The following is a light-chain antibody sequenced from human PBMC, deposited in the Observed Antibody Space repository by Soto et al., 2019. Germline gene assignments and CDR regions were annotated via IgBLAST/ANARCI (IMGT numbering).Light chain of an antibody. J-gene: IGLJ1*01. CDR3: ATWDDYLNVYV. Sequence: QSVLAQPPSASGTPGQALTISCSGSSSNVGRNSVTWYQQLPGTAPKLLIYGNNQRPSGVPDRFSGSKSGTSASLAISGLQSEDEADYYCATWDDYLNVYVFGTGTKVTVL. V-gene: IGLV1-44*01. CDR2: GNN. CDR1: SSNVGRNS.